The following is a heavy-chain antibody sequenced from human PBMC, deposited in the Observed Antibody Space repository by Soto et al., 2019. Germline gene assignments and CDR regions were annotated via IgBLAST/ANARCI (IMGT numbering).Heavy chain of an antibody. D-gene: IGHD2-15*01. J-gene: IGHJ4*02. CDR1: EGTFNSYA. CDR2: IIPYYNTL. V-gene: IGHV1-69*01. CDR3: ASGASRCYPYGFDS. Sequence: QAQVVQSGAEVRKPGSSVKLSCKASEGTFNSYAIAWVRQAPGQGLEWMGGIIPYYNTLNYAQKFQDSVTIAADASTTTVYLELRSPRSDDTAFYFCASGASRCYPYGFDSWGQGTMVTVSS.